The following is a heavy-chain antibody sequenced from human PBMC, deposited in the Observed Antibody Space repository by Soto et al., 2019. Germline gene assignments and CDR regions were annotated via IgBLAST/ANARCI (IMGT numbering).Heavy chain of an antibody. CDR3: AKDLLLAAAAQPYYFDY. J-gene: IGHJ4*02. Sequence: GGSLRLSCAASGFTFSSYGMHWVRQAPGKGLEWVAVISYDGSNKYYADSVKGRFTISRDNSKNTLYLQMNSLRAEDTAVYYCAKDLLLAAAAQPYYFDYWGQGTLVTVSS. V-gene: IGHV3-30*18. CDR2: ISYDGSNK. D-gene: IGHD6-13*01. CDR1: GFTFSSYG.